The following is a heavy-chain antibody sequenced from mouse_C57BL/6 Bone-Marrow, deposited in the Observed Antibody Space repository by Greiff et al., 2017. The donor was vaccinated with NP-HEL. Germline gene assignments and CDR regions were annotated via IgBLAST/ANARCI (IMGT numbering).Heavy chain of an antibody. D-gene: IGHD1-1*01. CDR1: GYAFSSYW. J-gene: IGHJ4*01. V-gene: IGHV1-80*01. CDR3: ARGDYGSSRFGYAMDY. Sequence: QVQLQQSGAELVKPGASVKISCKASGYAFSSYWMNWVKERPGPGLEWIGQIYPGDGDTKYNGKFKGKATLTADKSSSTAYMQVSSLTSEDSAVYFCARGDYGSSRFGYAMDYWGQGTSVTVSS. CDR2: IYPGDGDT.